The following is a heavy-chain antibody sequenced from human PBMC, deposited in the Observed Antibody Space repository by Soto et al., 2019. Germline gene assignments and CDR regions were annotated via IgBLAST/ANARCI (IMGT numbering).Heavy chain of an antibody. D-gene: IGHD3-22*01. CDR3: ARNVGIKDRRYYRGMDV. V-gene: IGHV5-51*01. Sequence: GESLKISCKASEYTFTNYWIAWVRQMPGKGLEWMGIIYPGDSDIRYSPSFQGQVTISSDKSITTAYLQWSSLKASDTGIYYCARNVGIKDRRYYRGMDVWGQGTTVTVSS. CDR2: IYPGDSDI. J-gene: IGHJ6*02. CDR1: EYTFTNYW.